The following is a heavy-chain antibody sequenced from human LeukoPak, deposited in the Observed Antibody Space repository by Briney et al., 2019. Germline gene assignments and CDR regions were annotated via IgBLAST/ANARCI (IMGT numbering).Heavy chain of an antibody. CDR3: ARGLKWLVPFDY. CDR1: GYTFTGYY. CDR2: INPNSGGT. J-gene: IGHJ4*02. Sequence: GASVKVSCKASGYTFTGYYMHWVRQAPGQGLEWMGWINPNSGGTNYAQKFQGRVTMTRNTSISTAYMELSSLRSEDTAVYYCARGLKWLVPFDYWGQGTLVTVSS. D-gene: IGHD6-19*01. V-gene: IGHV1-2*02.